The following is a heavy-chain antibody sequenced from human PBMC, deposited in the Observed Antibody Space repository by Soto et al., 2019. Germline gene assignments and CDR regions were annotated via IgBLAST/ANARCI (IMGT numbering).Heavy chain of an antibody. D-gene: IGHD6-19*01. CDR2: ISGSGGST. Sequence: GGSLRLSCAASGFTFSSYAMSWVRQAPGKGLEWVSAISGSGGSTYYADSVKGRLTISRDNSKNTLYLQMNSLRAEDTAVYYCAKGSPLYSSGLLPFDIWGQGTMVTVSS. CDR3: AKGSPLYSSGLLPFDI. J-gene: IGHJ3*02. V-gene: IGHV3-23*01. CDR1: GFTFSSYA.